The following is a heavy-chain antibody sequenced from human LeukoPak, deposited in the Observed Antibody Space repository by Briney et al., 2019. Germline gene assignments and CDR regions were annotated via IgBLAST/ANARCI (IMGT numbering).Heavy chain of an antibody. Sequence: PSETLSLTCTVSGGSISSSSYYWGWIRQPPGKGLEWIGSIYYSGSTYYNPSLKSRVTISVDTSKNQFSLKLSSVTAADTAVYYCARAVVAASPYYFDYWGQGTLVTVSS. J-gene: IGHJ4*02. CDR3: ARAVVAASPYYFDY. D-gene: IGHD2-15*01. CDR1: GGSISSSSYY. V-gene: IGHV4-39*07. CDR2: IYYSGST.